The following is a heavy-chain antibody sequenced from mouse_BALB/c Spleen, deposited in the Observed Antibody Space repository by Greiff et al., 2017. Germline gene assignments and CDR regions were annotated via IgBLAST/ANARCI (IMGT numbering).Heavy chain of an antibody. J-gene: IGHJ3*01. Sequence: EVKLMESGGGLVQPGGSRKLSCAASGFTFSSFGMHWVRQAPEKGLEWVAYIGSGSSTIYYADTVKGRFTISRDNPKNTLFLQMTSLRSEDTAMYYCARRGNYDWFAYWGQGTLVTVSA. D-gene: IGHD2-4*01. CDR3: ARRGNYDWFAY. V-gene: IGHV5-17*02. CDR1: GFTFSSFG. CDR2: IGSGSSTI.